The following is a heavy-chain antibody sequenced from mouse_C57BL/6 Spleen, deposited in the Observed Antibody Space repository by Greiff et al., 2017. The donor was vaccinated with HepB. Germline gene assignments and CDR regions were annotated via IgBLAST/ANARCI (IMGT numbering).Heavy chain of an antibody. J-gene: IGHJ2*01. CDR3: ARGYGSSWYFDY. CDR1: GYTFTDYY. D-gene: IGHD1-1*01. V-gene: IGHV1-76*01. CDR2: IYPGSGNT. Sequence: QVQLQQSGAELVRPGASVKLSCKASGYTFTDYYINWVKQRPGQGLEWIARIYPGSGNTYYNEKFKGKATLTAEKYSSTAYMQLSSLTSEDSAVYYCARGYGSSWYFDYWGQGTTLTVSS.